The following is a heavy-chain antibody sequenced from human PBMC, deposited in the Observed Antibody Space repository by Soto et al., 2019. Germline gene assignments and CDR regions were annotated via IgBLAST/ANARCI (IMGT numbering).Heavy chain of an antibody. CDR3: ARGGGTRAEY. J-gene: IGHJ4*02. D-gene: IGHD4-17*01. V-gene: IGHV4-59*01. Sequence: PSETLSLTCTVSGGSISSYYWSWIRQPPGKGLEWIGYIYYSGSTNYNPSLKSRVTISVDTSKNQFSLKLSSVTAADTAVYYCARGGGTRAEYWGQGTLVTVSS. CDR1: GGSISSYY. CDR2: IYYSGST.